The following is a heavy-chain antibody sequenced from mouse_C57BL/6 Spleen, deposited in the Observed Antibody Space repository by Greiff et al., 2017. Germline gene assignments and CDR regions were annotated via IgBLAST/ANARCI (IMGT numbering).Heavy chain of an antibody. CDR3: AEGGLLRRGYYFDY. J-gene: IGHJ2*01. V-gene: IGHV2-3*01. D-gene: IGHD1-1*01. CDR2: IWGDGST. CDR1: GFSLTSYG. Sequence: VKLQESGPGLVAPSQRLSITCTVSGFSLTSYGVSWVRQPPGKGLEWLGVIWGDGSTNYHSALISRLSISKDNSKSQVFLKLNSLQTDDTATYYCAEGGLLRRGYYFDYWGQGTTLTVSS.